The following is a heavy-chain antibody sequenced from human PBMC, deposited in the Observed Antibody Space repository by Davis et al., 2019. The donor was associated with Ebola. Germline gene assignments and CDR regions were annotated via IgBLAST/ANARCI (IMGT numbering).Heavy chain of an antibody. J-gene: IGHJ4*02. D-gene: IGHD2-15*01. V-gene: IGHV1-2*02. CDR3: ATQEDEFDF. CDR2: INPNDGRT. CDR1: GYTFTNYY. Sequence: AASVKVSCKASGYTFTNYYMHWVRQAPGQGLEWMGMINPNDGRTIYAQKFQGRVTVTWDTSISTAYMELSGLRSDDAAVYYCATQEDEFDFWGQGTLVSVSS.